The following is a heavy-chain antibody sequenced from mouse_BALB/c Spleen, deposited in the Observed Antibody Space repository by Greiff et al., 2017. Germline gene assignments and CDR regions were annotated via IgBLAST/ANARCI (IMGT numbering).Heavy chain of an antibody. V-gene: IGHV2-6-2*01. CDR1: GFSLTSYG. CDR2: IRSDGST. J-gene: IGHJ3*01. CDR3: ARHGRNGFAY. Sequence: QVQLKESGPDLVAPSQSLSITCTVSGFSLTSYGVHWVRQPPGKGLEWLVVIRSDGSTTYNSALKSRLSISKDNSKSQVFLKMNSLQTDDTAMYYCARHGRNGFAYWGQGTLVTVSA.